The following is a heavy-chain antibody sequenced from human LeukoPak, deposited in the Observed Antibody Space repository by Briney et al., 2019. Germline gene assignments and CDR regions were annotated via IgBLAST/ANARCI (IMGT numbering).Heavy chain of an antibody. Sequence: PGGSLRLSCAASGFTFNRYWMSWVRQAPGKGLEWVANIKEDGNEKYYVESVKGRFTISRDNANSSLYLQMNSLRAEDTAVYYCARAQSIVVVPAAIPSDYWGQGTLVVASS. D-gene: IGHD2-2*02. V-gene: IGHV3-7*01. CDR2: IKEDGNEK. CDR1: GFTFNRYW. CDR3: ARAQSIVVVPAAIPSDY. J-gene: IGHJ4*02.